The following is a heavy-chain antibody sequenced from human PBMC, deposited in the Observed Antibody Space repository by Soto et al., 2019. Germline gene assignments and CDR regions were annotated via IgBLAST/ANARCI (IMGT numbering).Heavy chain of an antibody. Sequence: QVQLVQSGAEVKKPGSSVTVSCKASGGTFNNYAVNWVRQAPGQGLEWMGVIIPIFGTTDYAQRFKGRVTITADKSTSTAYMDLSSLRSADTAVYYCAREVVHYDGSGFRYNDFDPWGQGTLVTVSS. CDR3: AREVVHYDGSGFRYNDFDP. J-gene: IGHJ5*02. CDR2: IIPIFGTT. D-gene: IGHD3-22*01. V-gene: IGHV1-69*06. CDR1: GGTFNNYA.